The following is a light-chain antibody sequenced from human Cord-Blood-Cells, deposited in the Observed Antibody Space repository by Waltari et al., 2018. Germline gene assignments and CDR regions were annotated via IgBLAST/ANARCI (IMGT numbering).Light chain of an antibody. J-gene: IGKJ3*01. Sequence: DIQMTQSPSSLSASVGDRVTIICRASQSISSYLNWYQQKPGKAPKLLLYAASSLQSGVPSRFSGSGSGTDFTLTISSLQPEDFATYDCQQSYSTPFTFGPGTKVDIK. V-gene: IGKV1-39*01. CDR2: AAS. CDR1: QSISSY. CDR3: QQSYSTPFT.